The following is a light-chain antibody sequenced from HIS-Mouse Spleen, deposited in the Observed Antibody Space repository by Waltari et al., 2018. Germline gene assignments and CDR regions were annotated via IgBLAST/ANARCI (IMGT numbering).Light chain of an antibody. CDR2: EVS. Sequence: PGQSITISCTGYNYVSWYQQHPGKAPKLMIYEVSNRPSGVSNRFSGSKSCNTASLTISGLQAEDEADYYCSSYTSSSTLVFGGGTKLTVL. CDR3: SSYTSSSTLV. V-gene: IGLV2-14*01. J-gene: IGLJ3*02. CDR1: YNY.